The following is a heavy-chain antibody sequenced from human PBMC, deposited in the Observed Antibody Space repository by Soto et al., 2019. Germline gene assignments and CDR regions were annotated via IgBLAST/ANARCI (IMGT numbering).Heavy chain of an antibody. J-gene: IGHJ4*02. CDR3: ARDGTLYDSRAYYYLY. Sequence: QVQLVQSGAAVKKPGSSVKVSCKASGGTFSSYTITWVRQAPGQGLEWMGGITPMFGTPNYAQKFRGRVTITADESTSTAYMELSSLRSEDTAMYFCARDGTLYDSRAYYYLYWGQGTLVTVSS. V-gene: IGHV1-69*01. CDR1: GGTFSSYT. D-gene: IGHD3-22*01. CDR2: ITPMFGTP.